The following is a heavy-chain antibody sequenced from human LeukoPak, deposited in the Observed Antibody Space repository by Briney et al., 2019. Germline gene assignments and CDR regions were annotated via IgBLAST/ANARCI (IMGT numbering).Heavy chain of an antibody. CDR2: ISYDGSNK. V-gene: IGHV3-30-3*01. CDR3: ARSGSSWYLDYYFDY. D-gene: IGHD6-13*01. CDR1: GFTFSSYA. J-gene: IGHJ4*02. Sequence: PGGSLRLSCAASGFTFSSYAMHWVRQAPGKGLEWVAVISYDGSNKYYADSVKGRFTISRDNSKNTLYLQMNSLRAEDTAVYYCARSGSSWYLDYYFDYWGQGTLVTVSS.